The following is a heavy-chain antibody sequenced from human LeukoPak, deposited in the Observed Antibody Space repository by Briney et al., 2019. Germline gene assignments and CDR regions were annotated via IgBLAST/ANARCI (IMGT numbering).Heavy chain of an antibody. CDR3: ARVPESPYCSGGSCWDYYYYGMDV. D-gene: IGHD2-15*01. CDR1: GGTFSSYA. CDR2: IIPILGIA. J-gene: IGHJ6*02. Sequence: ASVKVSCKASGGTFSSYAISWVRQAPGQGLEWMGRIIPILGIANYAQKFQGRVTITADKSTSTAYMELSSLRSEDTAVYYCARVPESPYCSGGSCWDYYYYGMDVWGQGTTVTVSS. V-gene: IGHV1-69*04.